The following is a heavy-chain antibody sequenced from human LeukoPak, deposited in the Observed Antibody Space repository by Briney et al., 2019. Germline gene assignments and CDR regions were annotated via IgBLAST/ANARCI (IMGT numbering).Heavy chain of an antibody. V-gene: IGHV3-53*01. CDR1: GFTVSSNY. CDR2: IYSGGDK. D-gene: IGHD3-3*02. J-gene: IGHJ3*02. Sequence: PGGSVTLSCAASGFTVSSNYMSWVRQAPGKGLEWVSVIYSGGDKYYADSVKGRFTISRDNSKNTLYLQMNSLRAEDTAVYYCARDRRALDAFDIWGQPTMV. CDR3: ARDRRALDAFDI.